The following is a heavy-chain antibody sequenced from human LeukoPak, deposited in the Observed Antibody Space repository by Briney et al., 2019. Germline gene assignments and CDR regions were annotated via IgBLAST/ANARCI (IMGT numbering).Heavy chain of an antibody. D-gene: IGHD4-17*01. J-gene: IGHJ6*02. V-gene: IGHV3-7*01. CDR2: IKQDGSEK. CDR1: GFTFSSYW. Sequence: GGSLRLSCAASGFTFSSYWMSWVCQAPGKGLEWVANIKQDGSEKYYVDSVKGRFTISRDNAKNSLYLQMNSLRAEDTAVYYCARLYGDYGENYYYYGMDVWGQGTTVTVSS. CDR3: ARLYGDYGENYYYYGMDV.